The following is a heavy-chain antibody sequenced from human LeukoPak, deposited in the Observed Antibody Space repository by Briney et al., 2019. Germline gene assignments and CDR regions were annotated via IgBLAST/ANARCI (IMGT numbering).Heavy chain of an antibody. CDR3: ARGVSGSSTLDF. Sequence: ASVTVSCKASGYTFTRYAINWVRQAPGQGLEWMGWINTNTGNPTYAQGFIGRSVFSLDTSVNTAYLQISSLKAEDTAMYYCARGVSGSSTLDFWGQGTLVTVSS. CDR1: GYTFTRYA. V-gene: IGHV7-4-1*02. J-gene: IGHJ4*02. D-gene: IGHD1-26*01. CDR2: INTNTGNP.